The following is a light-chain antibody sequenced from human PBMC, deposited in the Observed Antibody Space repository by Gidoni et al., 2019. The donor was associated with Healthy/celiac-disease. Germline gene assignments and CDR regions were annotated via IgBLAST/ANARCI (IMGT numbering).Light chain of an antibody. CDR2: DAS. CDR3: QQYDNLPLT. CDR1: KDSSNY. J-gene: IGKJ4*01. V-gene: IGKV1-33*01. Sequence: EIQLTQSQSSLSASVGNRITITCQASKDSSNYLNWYQQKPGKAPKLLIYDASNLETGVPSRFSGSGSGTDFTFTISSLQPEDIATYYCQQYDNLPLTFGGGTKVEIK.